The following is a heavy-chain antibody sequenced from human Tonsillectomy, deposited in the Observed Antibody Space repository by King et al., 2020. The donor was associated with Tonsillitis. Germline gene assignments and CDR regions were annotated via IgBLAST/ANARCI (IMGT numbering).Heavy chain of an antibody. V-gene: IGHV4-59*01. CDR2: IYYSGST. CDR3: ARGDAYPEYYFDY. D-gene: IGHD1-14*01. CDR1: GGPISTYY. J-gene: IGHJ4*02. Sequence: VQLQESGPGLVKPSETLSLTCTVSGGPISTYYWSWIRQPPGKGLEWIGYIYYSGSTNYNPSLKSRVAMSVDTSKNQFSLKLSSVTAADTAVYYCARGDAYPEYYFDYWGQGTLVTVSS.